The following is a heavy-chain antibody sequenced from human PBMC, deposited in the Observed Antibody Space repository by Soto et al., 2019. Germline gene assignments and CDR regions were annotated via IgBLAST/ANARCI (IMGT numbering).Heavy chain of an antibody. J-gene: IGHJ4*02. CDR3: TTDRWFGELLARKAFDY. CDR1: GFTFSNAW. V-gene: IGHV3-15*07. Sequence: GGSLRLSCAASGFTFSNAWMNWVRQAPGKGLEWVGRIKSKTDGGTTDYAAPVKGRFTISRDDSKNTLYLQMNSLKTEDTAVYYCTTDRWFGELLARKAFDYWGQGTLVTVSS. D-gene: IGHD3-10*01. CDR2: IKSKTDGGTT.